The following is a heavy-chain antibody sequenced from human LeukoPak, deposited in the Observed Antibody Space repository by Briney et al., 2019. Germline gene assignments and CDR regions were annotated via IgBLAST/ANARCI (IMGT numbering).Heavy chain of an antibody. CDR1: GFMFSDHA. Sequence: GGSLRLSCVASGFMFSDHAFHWVRQSPDKGLEWVALIGSDGSKKYYADSVQGRFTVSRENSKNTLFLQMNPLRADDTAVYFCARQMTSTRLFDSWGQGTLVTVSS. D-gene: IGHD5/OR15-5a*01. CDR3: ARQMTSTRLFDS. CDR2: IGSDGSKK. J-gene: IGHJ4*02. V-gene: IGHV3-30*04.